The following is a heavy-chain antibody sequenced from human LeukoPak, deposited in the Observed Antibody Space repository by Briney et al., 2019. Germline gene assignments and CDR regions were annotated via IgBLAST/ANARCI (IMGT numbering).Heavy chain of an antibody. J-gene: IGHJ3*02. D-gene: IGHD1-26*01. CDR1: GFPFSSYS. CDR2: ISSSSSYI. CDR3: ARSGIVGAISAFDI. V-gene: IGHV3-21*01. Sequence: PGGSLRLSCAASGFPFSSYSMNWVRQAPGKGLEGVSSISSSSSYIYYADSVKGRFTISRDNAKNSLYLQMNSLRAEDTAVYYCARSGIVGAISAFDIWGQGTMVTVSS.